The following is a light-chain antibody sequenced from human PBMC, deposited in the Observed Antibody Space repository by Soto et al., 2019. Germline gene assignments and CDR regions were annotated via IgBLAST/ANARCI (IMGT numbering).Light chain of an antibody. Sequence: IQMTQSPSSLSASVGDRFTITCRASQSISFYLNWYQQKPGKAHKVLIYAASNLQSGVPSRFSGSGSGTDFTLTISSLQPEDFATYYCQQSYSIPITFGQGTRLEI. V-gene: IGKV1-39*01. J-gene: IGKJ5*01. CDR2: AAS. CDR3: QQSYSIPIT. CDR1: QSISFY.